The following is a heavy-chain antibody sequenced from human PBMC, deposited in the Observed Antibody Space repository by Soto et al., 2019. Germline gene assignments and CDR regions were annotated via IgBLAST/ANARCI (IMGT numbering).Heavy chain of an antibody. CDR3: ARSWGSKTFLVYDYNGMDV. V-gene: IGHV5-51*03. Sequence: EVQLVQSGAEVKEPGESLKISCQASGYSFSNYWIAWVRQMPGGGLQWVGIIYPDDSDTRYSPSLQGQVTMSVDKSINTAYLRWSSLKASDTAIYYCARSWGSKTFLVYDYNGMDVWGQGTTVIVSS. J-gene: IGHJ6*02. D-gene: IGHD3-16*01. CDR1: GYSFSNYW. CDR2: IYPDDSDT.